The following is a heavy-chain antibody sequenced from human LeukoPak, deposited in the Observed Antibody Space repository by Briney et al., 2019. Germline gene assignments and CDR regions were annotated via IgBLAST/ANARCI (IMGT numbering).Heavy chain of an antibody. V-gene: IGHV4-34*01. CDR1: GGSFSGYC. J-gene: IGHJ5*02. Sequence: SETLSLTCAVYGGSFSGYCWSWIRQPPGKGLEWIGEINHSGSTNYNPSLKSRVTISVDTSKNQFSLKLSSVTAADTAVYYCAREEGESYGDWFDPWGQGTLVTVSS. CDR2: INHSGST. D-gene: IGHD4-17*01. CDR3: AREEGESYGDWFDP.